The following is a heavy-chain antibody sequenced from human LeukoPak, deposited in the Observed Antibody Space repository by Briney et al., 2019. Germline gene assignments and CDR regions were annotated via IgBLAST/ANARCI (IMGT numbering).Heavy chain of an antibody. CDR3: ARHCWTSYYYMDV. Sequence: SETLSLTCIVSGGSISSYYWSWIRQPPGKGLEWIGYIYYSGSTNYNPSLKSRVTISVDTSKNQFSLKLSSVTAADTAVYYCARHCWTSYYYMDVWGKGTTVTVSS. CDR2: IYYSGST. CDR1: GGSISSYY. D-gene: IGHD3/OR15-3a*01. V-gene: IGHV4-59*08. J-gene: IGHJ6*03.